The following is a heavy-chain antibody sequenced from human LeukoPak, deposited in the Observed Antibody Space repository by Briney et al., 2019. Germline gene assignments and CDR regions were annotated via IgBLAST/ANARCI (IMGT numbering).Heavy chain of an antibody. CDR2: VDPEDGET. V-gene: IGHV1-69-2*01. CDR1: GYTFTDYY. J-gene: IGHJ3*02. Sequence: ATVKISCKVSGYTFTDYYMHWVQQAPGKGLEWMGLVDPEDGETIYAEKFQGRVTITADTSTDTAYMELSSLRSEDTAVYHCATVDVVPAAISLGVNIWGQGTMVTVSS. CDR3: ATVDVVPAAISLGVNI. D-gene: IGHD2-2*01.